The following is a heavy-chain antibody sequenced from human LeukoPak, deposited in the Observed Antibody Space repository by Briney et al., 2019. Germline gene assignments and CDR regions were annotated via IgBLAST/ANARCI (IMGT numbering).Heavy chain of an antibody. J-gene: IGHJ4*02. D-gene: IGHD6-19*01. V-gene: IGHV1-8*01. CDR2: MNPNSGNT. Sequence: ASVKVSCKASGYTFTSYDINWVRQATGQGLGWMEWMNPNSGNTGYAQKFQGRVTMTRNTSISTAYMELSSLRSEDTAVYYCARGWEWEQWPYYFDYWGQGTLVTVSS. CDR1: GYTFTSYD. CDR3: ARGWEWEQWPYYFDY.